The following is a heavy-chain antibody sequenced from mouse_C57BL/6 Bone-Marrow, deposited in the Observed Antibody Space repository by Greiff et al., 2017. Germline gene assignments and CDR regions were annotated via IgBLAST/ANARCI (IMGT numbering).Heavy chain of an antibody. J-gene: IGHJ1*03. V-gene: IGHV1-54*01. CDR2: INPGSGGT. Sequence: QVQLQQSGAELVRPGTSVRVSCKASGYAFTNYLIEWVKQRPGQGLEWIGVINPGSGGTNYNEKFKGKATLTADKSSSTAYMQHSSATSEDSAFCFCARAGYWYFDVWGTGTTVTVSS. CDR3: ARAGYWYFDV. CDR1: GYAFTNYL.